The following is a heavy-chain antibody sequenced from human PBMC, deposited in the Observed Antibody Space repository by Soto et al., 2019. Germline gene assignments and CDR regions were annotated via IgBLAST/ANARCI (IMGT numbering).Heavy chain of an antibody. CDR2: IGGSGDGT. J-gene: IGHJ4*02. D-gene: IGHD3-10*01. CDR1: GFTFDGYA. Sequence: PGGSLRLSCAASGFTFDGYAMSWVRQAPGKGLQWVSTIGGSGDGTYYADSVKGRFTISRDNSKNTLYLQMNSLRAEDTAVYYCAKAREVTLVRVPSSYWGQGTLVTVS. V-gene: IGHV3-23*01. CDR3: AKAREVTLVRVPSSY.